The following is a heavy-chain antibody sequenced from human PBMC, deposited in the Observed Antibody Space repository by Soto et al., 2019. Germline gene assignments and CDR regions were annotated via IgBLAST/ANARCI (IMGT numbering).Heavy chain of an antibody. V-gene: IGHV1-69*01. CDR2: IIPVSGAA. D-gene: IGHD2-2*01. Sequence: QVQLVQSGAEVKKPGSSVKVSCKASGGTFGSYAFSWVRQAPGQGLEWRGGIIPVSGAAHYAQKFQGRGTITADESTSTAYMEMSSLSSQDTAVYYCATALGCRSTSCTLDYWGQGTRVIVSS. J-gene: IGHJ4*02. CDR3: ATALGCRSTSCTLDY. CDR1: GGTFGSYA.